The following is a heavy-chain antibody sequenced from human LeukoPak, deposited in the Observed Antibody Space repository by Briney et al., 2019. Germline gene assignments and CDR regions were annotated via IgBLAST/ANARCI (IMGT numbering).Heavy chain of an antibody. Sequence: GGSLRLSCAASGFTFRSYAMTWVRQAPGRGLEWVSTFSGSGGGTFYVDSVKGRFTISRDNSKNTLYLQMNSLRAEDTAVYYCAKAREYCSSTDCYPTFDYWGQGTLVTVSS. CDR1: GFTFRSYA. J-gene: IGHJ4*02. D-gene: IGHD2-2*01. CDR3: AKAREYCSSTDCYPTFDY. CDR2: FSGSGGGT. V-gene: IGHV3-23*01.